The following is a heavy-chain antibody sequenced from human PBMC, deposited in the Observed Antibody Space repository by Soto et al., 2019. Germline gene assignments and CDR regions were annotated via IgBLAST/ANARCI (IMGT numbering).Heavy chain of an antibody. CDR1: GAPISEYF. Sequence: ETRSLTCTASGAPISEYFWSWIRQSPGKGLEWIGYIYYLGSTDYNPSLKSRVTISVDTSKRQFSLRLTSVTAADTAVYYCERDGYDGSGSPFPAFWGPGTQVTVSS. CDR2: IYYLGST. J-gene: IGHJ4*02. D-gene: IGHD3-10*01. CDR3: ERDGYDGSGSPFPAF. V-gene: IGHV4-59*01.